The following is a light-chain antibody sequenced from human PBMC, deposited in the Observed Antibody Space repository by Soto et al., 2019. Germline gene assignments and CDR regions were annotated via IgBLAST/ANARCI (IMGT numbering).Light chain of an antibody. V-gene: IGKV3-15*01. CDR3: QQYNKFRYT. CDR1: QPVSSN. J-gene: IGKJ2*01. CDR2: GAS. Sequence: EIVMTQSPATLSVSPGERVALSCRASQPVSSNFAWYRQKPGQAPTLVIYGASTRAAGIPARFSGSGSGTEFTLTISSRQSEDFAVYYCQQYNKFRYTFGLGTKLEVK.